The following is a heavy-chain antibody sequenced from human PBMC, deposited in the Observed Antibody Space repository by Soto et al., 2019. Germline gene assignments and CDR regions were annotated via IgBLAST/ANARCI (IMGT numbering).Heavy chain of an antibody. D-gene: IGHD4-17*01. Sequence: SETLSLTCTVSGGSISSGDYYWSWIRQPPGKGLEWIGYISYSGSTYYNPSLKRRVTISVDPSKNQFSLKLSSVTAADTAVYFCARLFGGYGDYSFDYWGQGTLVTVSS. CDR1: GGSISSGDYY. CDR3: ARLFGGYGDYSFDY. CDR2: ISYSGST. J-gene: IGHJ4*02. V-gene: IGHV4-30-4*01.